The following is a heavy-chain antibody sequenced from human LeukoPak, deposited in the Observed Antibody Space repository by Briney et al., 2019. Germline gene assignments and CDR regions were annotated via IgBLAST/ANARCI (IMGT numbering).Heavy chain of an antibody. CDR2: INPNSGGT. V-gene: IGHV1-2*02. CDR3: AREGCSGGSCYKWFDP. J-gene: IGHJ5*02. Sequence: ASVKVSCKPSGYTFTVSYIHWVRQAPGQGLEWMGWINPNSGGTNYAQKFQGRVTMTRDTSISTAYMELSRLTSDDTAVYYCAREGCSGGSCYKWFDPWGQGTLVTVSS. D-gene: IGHD2-15*01. CDR1: GYTFTVSY.